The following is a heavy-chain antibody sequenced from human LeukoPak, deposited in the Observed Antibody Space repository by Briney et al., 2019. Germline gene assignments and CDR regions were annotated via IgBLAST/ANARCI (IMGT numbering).Heavy chain of an antibody. J-gene: IGHJ4*02. CDR1: GFTFSSYA. CDR2: ISGSGGST. Sequence: PGGSLRLSCAASGFTFSSYAMSWVRQAPGKGLEWVSAISGSGGSTYYADSVKGRFTISRDNSKNTLYLQMNSLRAEDTAVYYCAKEYLGYCSSTSCNPYYFDYWGQGTLVTVSS. D-gene: IGHD2-2*01. CDR3: AKEYLGYCSSTSCNPYYFDY. V-gene: IGHV3-23*01.